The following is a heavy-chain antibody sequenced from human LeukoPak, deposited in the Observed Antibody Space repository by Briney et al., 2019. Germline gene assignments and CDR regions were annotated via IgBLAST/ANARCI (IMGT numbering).Heavy chain of an antibody. CDR3: AREYSSSSGKNAFDV. D-gene: IGHD6-6*01. CDR1: GGSISSSSYY. CDR2: IYYSGST. V-gene: IGHV4-39*07. Sequence: SETLSLTCTVSGGSISSSSYYWGWIRQPPGKGLEWIGSIYYSGSTYYNPSLKSRVTISVDTSKNQFSLRLTSVTAADTAVYYCAREYSSSSGKNAFDVWGQGTMVTVSS. J-gene: IGHJ3*01.